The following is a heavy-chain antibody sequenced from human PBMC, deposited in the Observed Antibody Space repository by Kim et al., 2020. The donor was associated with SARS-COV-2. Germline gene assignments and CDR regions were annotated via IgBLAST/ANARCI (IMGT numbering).Heavy chain of an antibody. D-gene: IGHD6-13*01. CDR3: AKEIDGGGRGSWDY. Sequence: GGSLRLSCAASGFIFTNYAINWVHQAPGKGLEWVSGITGGGHTSFYADSVKGRFTISRDNSKNTVYLQMSSLRVEDTAEYYCAKEIDGGGRGSWDYWGQG. V-gene: IGHV3-23*01. CDR2: ITGGGHTS. J-gene: IGHJ4*02. CDR1: GFIFTNYA.